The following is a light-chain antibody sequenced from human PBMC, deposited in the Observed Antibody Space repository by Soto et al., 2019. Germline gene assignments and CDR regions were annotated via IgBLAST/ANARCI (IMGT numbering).Light chain of an antibody. V-gene: IGKV1-27*01. CDR2: AAS. J-gene: IGKJ1*01. Sequence: DIQMTQSPSSLSASVGDRVTITCRASQDISNALAWYQQKPGKVPELLIYAASTLQSGVPPRFSGSGSGTDFSLTIYSLQPEDGATYYCQRYNSASTFGPGTKVEIK. CDR3: QRYNSAST. CDR1: QDISNA.